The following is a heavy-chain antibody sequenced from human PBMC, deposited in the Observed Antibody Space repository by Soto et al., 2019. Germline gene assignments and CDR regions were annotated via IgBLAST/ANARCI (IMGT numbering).Heavy chain of an antibody. J-gene: IGHJ4*02. D-gene: IGHD3-9*01. CDR3: ASAYYDILTGYFE. V-gene: IGHV4-39*01. CDR1: GGSISSSSYY. CDR2: IYYSGST. Sequence: QLQLQESGPGLVKPSETLSLTCTVSGGSISSSSYYWGWIRQPPGKGLEWIGSIYYSGSTYYNPSLKSRVTISVDTSKNQFSLELSSVTAADTAVYYCASAYYDILTGYFEWGQGTLVTVSS.